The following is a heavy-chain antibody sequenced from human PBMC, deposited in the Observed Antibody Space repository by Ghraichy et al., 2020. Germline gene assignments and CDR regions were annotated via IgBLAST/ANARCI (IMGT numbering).Heavy chain of an antibody. CDR1: GGSFSGYY. V-gene: IGHV4-34*01. Sequence: SETLSLTCAVYGGSFSGYYWSWIRQPPGKGLEWIGEINHSGSTNYNPSLKSRVTISVDTSKNQFSLKLSSVTAADTAVYYCARHGYDSSGYYTLAPESGPLIFDYWGQGTLVTVSS. CDR2: INHSGST. J-gene: IGHJ4*02. D-gene: IGHD3-22*01. CDR3: ARHGYDSSGYYTLAPESGPLIFDY.